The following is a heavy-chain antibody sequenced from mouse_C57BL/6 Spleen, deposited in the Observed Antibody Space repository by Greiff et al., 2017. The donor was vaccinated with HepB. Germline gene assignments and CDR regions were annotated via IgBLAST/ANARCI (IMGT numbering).Heavy chain of an antibody. Sequence: VQLQQSGPELVKPGASVKMSCKASGYTFTDYNMHWVKQSHGKSLEWIGYINPNNGGTSYNQKFKGKATLTVNKSSSTAYMELRSLTSEDSAVYYCARRGFYYYGSSYYFDYWGQGTTLTVSS. CDR2: INPNNGGT. D-gene: IGHD1-1*01. J-gene: IGHJ2*01. CDR3: ARRGFYYYGSSYYFDY. CDR1: GYTFTDYN. V-gene: IGHV1-22*01.